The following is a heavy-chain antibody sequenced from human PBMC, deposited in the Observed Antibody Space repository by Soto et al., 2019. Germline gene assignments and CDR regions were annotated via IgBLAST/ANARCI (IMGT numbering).Heavy chain of an antibody. Sequence: ASVKVSCKASGYTFTSYDINWVRQATGQGLEWMGWMNPNSGNTGYAQKFQGRVTMTRNTSISTAYMELSSLRSEDTAAYYCARAGCSSTSCYDRYYYYYGMDVWGQGTTVTVSS. CDR1: GYTFTSYD. D-gene: IGHD2-2*01. CDR2: MNPNSGNT. V-gene: IGHV1-8*01. CDR3: ARAGCSSTSCYDRYYYYYGMDV. J-gene: IGHJ6*02.